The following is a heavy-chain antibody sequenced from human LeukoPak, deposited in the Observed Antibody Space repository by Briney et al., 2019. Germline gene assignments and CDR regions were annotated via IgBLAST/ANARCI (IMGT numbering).Heavy chain of an antibody. CDR3: ARAQYYGSGSSD. CDR2: IYYSGST. CDR1: GGSISSYY. J-gene: IGHJ4*02. D-gene: IGHD3-10*01. Sequence: SQTLSLTCTVSGGSISSYYWSWIRQPPGKGLEWIGYIYYSGSTNYNPSLKSRVTISVDTSKNQFSLKLSSVTAADTAVYYCARAQYYGSGSSDWGQGTLVTVSS. V-gene: IGHV4-59*01.